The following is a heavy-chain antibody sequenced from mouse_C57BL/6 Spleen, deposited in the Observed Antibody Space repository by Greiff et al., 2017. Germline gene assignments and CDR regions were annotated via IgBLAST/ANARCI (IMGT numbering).Heavy chain of an antibody. V-gene: IGHV1-39*01. D-gene: IGHD2-4*01. CDR3: ARYYYDYDEDAMDY. CDR1: GYSFTDYH. Sequence: VQLKESGPELVKPGASVKISCKASGYSFTDYHMNWVKQSNGKSLEWIGVINPNYGTTSYNQKFKGKATLTVDQSSSTAYMQLSSLTSEDSAVYYGARYYYDYDEDAMDYWGQGTAVTVSS. J-gene: IGHJ4*01. CDR2: INPNYGTT.